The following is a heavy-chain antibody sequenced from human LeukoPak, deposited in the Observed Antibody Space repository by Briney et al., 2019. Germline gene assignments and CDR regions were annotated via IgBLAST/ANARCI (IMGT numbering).Heavy chain of an antibody. D-gene: IGHD1-26*01. CDR3: ARGWRSYWALFDY. Sequence: ASVTVSFKASGYTFTVYYMHWVRQAPGQGREWMGWISAYNGNTNYAQKLQGRVTIITDTSTSTAYMELRSLRSDDTAVYYCARGWRSYWALFDYWGQGTLVTVSS. CDR1: GYTFTVYY. CDR2: ISAYNGNT. V-gene: IGHV1-18*04. J-gene: IGHJ4*02.